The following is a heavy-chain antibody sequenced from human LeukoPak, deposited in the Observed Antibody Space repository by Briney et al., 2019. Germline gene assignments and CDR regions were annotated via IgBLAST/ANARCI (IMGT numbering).Heavy chain of an antibody. V-gene: IGHV1-18*04. Sequence: ASVKVSCKASGYTFTSYGISWLRQDPGEGLEWMGWISAYNGNTNYAQKLQGRVTMTTDTSTSTAYMELRSLRSDDTAVYYCARDMSIAEPPGGYWGQGTLVTVSS. J-gene: IGHJ4*02. D-gene: IGHD6-6*01. CDR1: GYTFTSYG. CDR2: ISAYNGNT. CDR3: ARDMSIAEPPGGY.